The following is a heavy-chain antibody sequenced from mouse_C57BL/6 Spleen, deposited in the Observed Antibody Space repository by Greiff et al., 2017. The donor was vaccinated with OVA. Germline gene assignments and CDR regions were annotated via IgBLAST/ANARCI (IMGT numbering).Heavy chain of an antibody. D-gene: IGHD1-1*01. J-gene: IGHJ4*01. Sequence: QVQLQQPGAELVKPGASVKLSCKASGYTITSYWMHWVKQRPGQGLEWIGMIHPNSGSSNYNEKFKSKATLTVDKSSSTAYMQLSSLTSEDSAVYYCARPPYYYGSGYAMDYWGQGTSVTVSS. CDR3: ARPPYYYGSGYAMDY. CDR1: GYTITSYW. V-gene: IGHV1-64*01. CDR2: IHPNSGSS.